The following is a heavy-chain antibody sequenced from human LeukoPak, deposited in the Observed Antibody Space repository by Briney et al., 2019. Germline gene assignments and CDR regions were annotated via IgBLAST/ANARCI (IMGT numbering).Heavy chain of an antibody. Sequence: RSSETLSLTCTVSGGSISSYYWSWIRQPPGKGLEWIGEINHSGSTNYNPSLKSRVTISVDTSKNQFSLKLSSVTAADTAVYYCARGRTYYYYMDVWGKGTTVTVSS. CDR1: GGSISSYY. J-gene: IGHJ6*03. CDR2: INHSGST. CDR3: ARGRTYYYYMDV. V-gene: IGHV4-34*01.